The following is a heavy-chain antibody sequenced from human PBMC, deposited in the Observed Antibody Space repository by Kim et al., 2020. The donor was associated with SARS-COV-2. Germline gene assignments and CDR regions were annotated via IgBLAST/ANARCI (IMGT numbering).Heavy chain of an antibody. D-gene: IGHD6-25*01. CDR2: MSYDGYSK. CDR3: VREGHSSGRAPAFDI. Sequence: GGSLRLSCAASTFTLSSYVMHWVRQAPGKGLDWVAGMSYDGYSKYHADSVKGRFTISRDTSTLFLQMESLRADDTAVYYCVREGHSSGRAPAFDIWGQGTLVTVSS. CDR1: TFTLSSYV. V-gene: IGHV3-30-3*01. J-gene: IGHJ3*02.